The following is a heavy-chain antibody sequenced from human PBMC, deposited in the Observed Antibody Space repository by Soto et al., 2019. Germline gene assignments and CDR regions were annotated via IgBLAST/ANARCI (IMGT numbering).Heavy chain of an antibody. CDR1: GGSISSSSYY. Sequence: TSETLSLTCTVSGGSISSSSYYWGWIRQPPGKGLEWIGSIYYSGSTYYNPSLKSRVTISVDTSKNQFSLKLSSVTAADTAVYYCARPQTRGIVVVPAAMEGNGWFDPWGQGTLVTVSS. V-gene: IGHV4-39*01. J-gene: IGHJ5*02. CDR3: ARPQTRGIVVVPAAMEGNGWFDP. D-gene: IGHD2-2*01. CDR2: IYYSGST.